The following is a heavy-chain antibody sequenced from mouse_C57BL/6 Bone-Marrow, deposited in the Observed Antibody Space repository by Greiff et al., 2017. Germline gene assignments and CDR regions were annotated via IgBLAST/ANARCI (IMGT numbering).Heavy chain of an antibody. CDR2: IDPSDSYT. CDR3: ARSHAMDY. CDR1: GYTFTSYW. J-gene: IGHJ4*01. V-gene: IGHV1-69*01. Sequence: QVQLKQPGAELVMPGASVKLSCKASGYTFTSYWMHWVKQRPGQGLEWIGEIDPSDSYTNYNQKFKGKSTLTVDKSSSTAYMQLSSLTSEDSAVYYCARSHAMDYWGQGTSVTVSS.